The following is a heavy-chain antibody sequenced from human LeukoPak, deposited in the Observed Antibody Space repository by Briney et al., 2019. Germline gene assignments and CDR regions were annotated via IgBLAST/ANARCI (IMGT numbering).Heavy chain of an antibody. J-gene: IGHJ4*02. CDR3: AKAPVTTCSGAYCYPFDY. CDR2: INSDGGTT. CDR1: GFTFGTYW. Sequence: GGSLRLSCGASGFTFGTYWMHWVRQAPGKGLVWVSGINSDGGTTTYADSVKGRFTISRDSPKNTLYLQMNRLRAEDAAVYYCAKAPVTTCSGAYCYPFDYWGQGTLVTVSS. D-gene: IGHD2-21*01. V-gene: IGHV3-74*01.